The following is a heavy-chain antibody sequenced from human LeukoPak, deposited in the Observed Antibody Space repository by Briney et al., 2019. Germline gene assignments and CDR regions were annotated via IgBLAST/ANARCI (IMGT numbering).Heavy chain of an antibody. CDR2: ISGSGDNT. Sequence: GGSLRLSCAASGFTFSTYVVSWVRQAPGKGLEWVSGISGSGDNTYYADSVKDRFTVSRDNSKNTLYLQMNSLRAEDTAIYYCAKGSGYDTDFDFWGQGTLVTVSS. CDR1: GFTFSTYV. J-gene: IGHJ4*02. V-gene: IGHV3-23*01. CDR3: AKGSGYDTDFDF. D-gene: IGHD3-9*01.